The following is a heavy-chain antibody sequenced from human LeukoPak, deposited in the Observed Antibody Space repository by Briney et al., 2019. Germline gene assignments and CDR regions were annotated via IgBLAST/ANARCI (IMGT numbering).Heavy chain of an antibody. Sequence: QPGRSLRLSCAASGFTFSSYGMHWVRQAPGKGLEWVAVISYDGSNKYYADSVKGRFTISRDNSKNTLYLQMNSLRAEDTAVYYCARDLWRGDYVWGSYRYTGFDYWGQGTLDTVSS. CDR1: GFTFSSYG. V-gene: IGHV3-30*19. CDR3: ARDLWRGDYVWGSYRYTGFDY. CDR2: ISYDGSNK. D-gene: IGHD3-16*02. J-gene: IGHJ4*02.